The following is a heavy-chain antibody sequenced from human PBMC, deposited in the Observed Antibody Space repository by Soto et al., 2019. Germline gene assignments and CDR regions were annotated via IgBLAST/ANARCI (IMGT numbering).Heavy chain of an antibody. CDR2: INHSGGT. J-gene: IGHJ4*02. Sequence: SETLSLTCAVSGGSFGGYYWSWLRQSPGKGLEWIGDINHSGGTNYNPSLKSRVTISGDTSRSQFSLRLSSVTAADTAVYYCARGLPLSGNFWNGSYYFDSWGLGTLVTVSS. CDR1: GGSFGGYY. D-gene: IGHD3-3*01. CDR3: ARGLPLSGNFWNGSYYFDS. V-gene: IGHV4-34*01.